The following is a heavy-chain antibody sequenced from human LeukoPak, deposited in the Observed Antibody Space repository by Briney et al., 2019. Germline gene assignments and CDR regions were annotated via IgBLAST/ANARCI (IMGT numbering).Heavy chain of an antibody. CDR2: ISSSSSTI. CDR1: GFTFSSYS. J-gene: IGHJ5*02. V-gene: IGHV3-48*01. CDR3: AKDRVRGVVPNWFDP. Sequence: GGSLRLSCAASGFTFSSYSMNWVRQAPGKGLEWVSYISSSSSTIYYADSVKGRFTISRDNSKNTLYLQMNSLRAEDTAVYYCAKDRVRGVVPNWFDPWGQGTLVTVSS. D-gene: IGHD3-3*01.